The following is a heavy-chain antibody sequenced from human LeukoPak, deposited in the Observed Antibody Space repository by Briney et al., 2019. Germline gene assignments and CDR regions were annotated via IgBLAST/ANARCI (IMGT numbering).Heavy chain of an antibody. CDR1: GGSISSYY. Sequence: SETLSLTCTVSGGSISSYYWSWIRQPPGKGLEWIGYIYYSGSTNYNPSLKSRVTISVDTSKNQFSLKLSSVTAADTAVYYCARGSHTYLDYWGQGTLVTVSS. D-gene: IGHD3-10*01. J-gene: IGHJ4*02. CDR2: IYYSGST. CDR3: ARGSHTYLDY. V-gene: IGHV4-59*01.